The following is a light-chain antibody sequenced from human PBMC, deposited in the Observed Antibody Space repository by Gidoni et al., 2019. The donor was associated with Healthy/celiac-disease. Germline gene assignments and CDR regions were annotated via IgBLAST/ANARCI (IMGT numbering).Light chain of an antibody. J-gene: IGKJ1*01. CDR1: QSSSSS. Sequence: DIQMTQSPSSLSASVGDRVTITCRASQSSSSSLNWYQQKPEEAPKLLIYAASSLQSRVPSRFSGSGSGTDITITISRQQPEDVATYYCQQSYRTPTTFGQGTKVEIK. CDR3: QQSYRTPTT. CDR2: AAS. V-gene: IGKV1-39*01.